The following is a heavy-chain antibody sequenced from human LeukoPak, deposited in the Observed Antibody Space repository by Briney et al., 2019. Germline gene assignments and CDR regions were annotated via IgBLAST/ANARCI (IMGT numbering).Heavy chain of an antibody. D-gene: IGHD1-26*01. CDR1: GGSFSGYY. Sequence: SETLSLTCAVYGGSFSGYYWSWIRLPPGKGLEWIGEINHSGSTNYNPSLKSRVTISVDTSKNQFSLKLSSVTAADTAVYYCARAPRLGSYYDYWGQGTLVTVSS. CDR3: ARAPRLGSYYDY. CDR2: INHSGST. V-gene: IGHV4-34*01. J-gene: IGHJ4*02.